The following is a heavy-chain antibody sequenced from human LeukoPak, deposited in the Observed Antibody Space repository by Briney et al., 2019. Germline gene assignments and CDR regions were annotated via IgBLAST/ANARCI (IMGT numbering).Heavy chain of an antibody. J-gene: IGHJ4*02. V-gene: IGHV3-74*01. CDR1: GFTFSSHW. CDR3: ARALGY. CDR2: IKSDGSGT. Sequence: PGGPLRLSCAASGFTFSSHWMHWVRQAPGKGLVWVSHIKSDGSGTSYADSVKGRFTISRDNAKNTLYLQMNSLRAEDTAIYYCARALGYWGQGTLVTVSS.